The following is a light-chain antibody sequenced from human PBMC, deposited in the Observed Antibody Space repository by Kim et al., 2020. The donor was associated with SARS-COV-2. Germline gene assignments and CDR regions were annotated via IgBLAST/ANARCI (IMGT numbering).Light chain of an antibody. CDR3: QSYNISNSV. J-gene: IGLJ1*01. CDR1: SGSIASNY. V-gene: IGLV6-57*03. Sequence: GKTVTISCPRSSGSIASNYVQWYPQRPGSAPTTVIYEVNQGPSGVPDRFSGSIDSSSNSASLTISGLKTEDETDYYCQSYNISNSVFGTGTKVTVL. CDR2: EVN.